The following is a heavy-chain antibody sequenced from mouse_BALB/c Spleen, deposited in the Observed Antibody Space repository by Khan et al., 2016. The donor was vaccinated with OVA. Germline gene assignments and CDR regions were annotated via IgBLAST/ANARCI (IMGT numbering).Heavy chain of an antibody. J-gene: IGHJ3*01. CDR2: ISNHGTTP. CDR3: AREGDGGGLAY. Sequence: EVELVESGGGFMQPGGSLKLSCATSGFIFTDYYMYWVRQTPERRLEWVAYISNHGTTPYYPDTVRGRFTISRDNAKNTLYLQMSRLKSEDTAMYYCAREGDGGGLAYWGQGTLVTVSA. V-gene: IGHV5-12*02. D-gene: IGHD1-1*02. CDR1: GFIFTDYY.